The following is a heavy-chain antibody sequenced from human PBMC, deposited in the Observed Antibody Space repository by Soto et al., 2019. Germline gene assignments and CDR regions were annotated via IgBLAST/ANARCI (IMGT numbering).Heavy chain of an antibody. V-gene: IGHV3-74*01. J-gene: IGHJ3*01. Sequence: EVQLVESEGGLVQRGGSLRLSCAASGFTFNYYWMHWVRQAPGQGLVWVSHIHSDGSSTTYADSVKGRFTISRDNAKNTLYLHMTSLRAEDTAVYYGARGDKGGFDLWGQGTTVTVSS. CDR3: ARGDKGGFDL. CDR2: IHSDGSST. D-gene: IGHD2-21*02. CDR1: GFTFNYYW.